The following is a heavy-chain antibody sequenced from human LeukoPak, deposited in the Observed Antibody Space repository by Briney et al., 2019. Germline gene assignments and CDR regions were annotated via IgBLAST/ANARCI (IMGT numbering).Heavy chain of an antibody. V-gene: IGHV3-23*01. Sequence: GGTLRLSCAASGLTFSTYAMNWVRQAPGKGVEWVSGISGSGGTTYYADSVKGRFTTSRDNSKNTLYLQMDYLRAEDTALYYCAKNIAAPTTPFDCWGQGTLVTVSS. CDR3: AKNIAAPTTPFDC. CDR2: ISGSGGTT. D-gene: IGHD6-25*01. CDR1: GLTFSTYA. J-gene: IGHJ4*02.